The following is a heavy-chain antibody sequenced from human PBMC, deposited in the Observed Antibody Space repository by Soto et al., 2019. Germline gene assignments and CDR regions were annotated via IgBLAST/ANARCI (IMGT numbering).Heavy chain of an antibody. J-gene: IGHJ4*02. CDR2: IYPGDSDT. V-gene: IGHV5-51*01. D-gene: IGHD3-22*01. Sequence: GESLKISWKGSGYSFTSYWIGWVRQMPGKGLEWMGIIYPGDSDTRYSPSFQGQVTISADKSISTAYLQWSSLKASDTAMYYCARRTYYYDSSGYYTYWGQGTLVTVSS. CDR1: GYSFTSYW. CDR3: ARRTYYYDSSGYYTY.